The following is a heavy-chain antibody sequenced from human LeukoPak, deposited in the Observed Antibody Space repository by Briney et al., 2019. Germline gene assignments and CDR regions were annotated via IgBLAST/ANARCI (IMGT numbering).Heavy chain of an antibody. Sequence: PSETLSLTCAVSGVSFSGYYWSWIRQSPEKGLEWIGEINHSAYTNHNPSLKSRVTISLDTSKTHFSLKLLSPTAADTAVYYCARGRDDYTDYNWFEPWGQGTLVTVSS. CDR1: GVSFSGYY. CDR3: ARGRDDYTDYNWFEP. V-gene: IGHV4-34*01. CDR2: INHSAYT. D-gene: IGHD4-11*01. J-gene: IGHJ5*02.